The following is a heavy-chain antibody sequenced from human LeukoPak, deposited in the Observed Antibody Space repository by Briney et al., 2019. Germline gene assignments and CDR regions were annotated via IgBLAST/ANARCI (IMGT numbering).Heavy chain of an antibody. V-gene: IGHV3-74*01. CDR2: IKSDGGT. Sequence: GGSLRLSCAASGFTFSTYWMHWVRQAPGKGLVWVSRIKSDGGTDYADSVKGRFTISRDNAKKTVSLQMNSLRPEDTGVYYCARAPSEIGGYYPEYFRHWGQGTLVTVSS. J-gene: IGHJ1*01. D-gene: IGHD3-22*01. CDR3: ARAPSEIGGYYPEYFRH. CDR1: GFTFSTYW.